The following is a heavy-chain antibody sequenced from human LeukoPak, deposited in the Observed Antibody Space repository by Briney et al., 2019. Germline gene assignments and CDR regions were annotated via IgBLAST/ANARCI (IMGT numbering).Heavy chain of an antibody. CDR1: GGSFSGYY. J-gene: IGHJ4*02. CDR3: ARGPYLLYSSSWEFDY. D-gene: IGHD6-13*01. CDR2: INHSGST. V-gene: IGHV4-34*01. Sequence: SETLSLTCAVYGGSFSGYYWSWIRQPPGKGLEWIGEINHSGSTNNNPSLKSRVTISVDTSKNQFSLKLSSVTAADTAVYYCARGPYLLYSSSWEFDYWGQGTLDTVSS.